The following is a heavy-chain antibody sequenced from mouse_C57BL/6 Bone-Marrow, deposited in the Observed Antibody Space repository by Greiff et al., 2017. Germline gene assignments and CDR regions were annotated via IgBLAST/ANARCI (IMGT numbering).Heavy chain of an antibody. CDR1: GFNIKDDY. V-gene: IGHV14-4*01. J-gene: IGHJ3*01. D-gene: IGHD2-4*01. CDR2: FDPENGDT. CDR3: TTYSIYYDYDAWFAY. Sequence: VQLQQSGAELVRPGASVKLSCTASGFNIKDDYMHWVKQRPEQGLEWIGWFDPENGDTEYASKFQGKATITADTSSNTAYLQLSSLTSEDTAVYYCTTYSIYYDYDAWFAYWGQGTLVTVSA.